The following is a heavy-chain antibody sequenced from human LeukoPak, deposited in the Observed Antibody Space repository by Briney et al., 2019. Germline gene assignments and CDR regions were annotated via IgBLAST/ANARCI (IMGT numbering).Heavy chain of an antibody. CDR2: MKQDGSEK. CDR3: ARDLGHTGYDLYDY. D-gene: IGHD5-12*01. Sequence: GGSLRLSCAVSGINFSGYWMAWVRQAPGQGLEWVANMKQDGSEKYYVDSVKGRFTISRDKAKNSLYLEMNSLRVEDTAVYYCARDLGHTGYDLYDYWGQGTLVTVSS. V-gene: IGHV3-7*01. J-gene: IGHJ4*02. CDR1: GINFSGYW.